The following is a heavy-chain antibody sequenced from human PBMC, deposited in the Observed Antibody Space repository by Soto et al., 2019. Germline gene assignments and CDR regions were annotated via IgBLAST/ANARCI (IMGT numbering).Heavy chain of an antibody. Sequence: EVQLVESGGGLVQPGGSLRLSCAASGFTFSSYWMYWVRQAPGKGLVWVSRINSDGNSTNYADSVKGRFTIARDNAKNTLYLQMNSLRVADTAVYYCARVSLLWFGVLLDVYYGMDVWGQGTTVTVSS. D-gene: IGHD3-10*01. V-gene: IGHV3-74*01. J-gene: IGHJ6*02. CDR1: GFTFSSYW. CDR3: ARVSLLWFGVLLDVYYGMDV. CDR2: INSDGNST.